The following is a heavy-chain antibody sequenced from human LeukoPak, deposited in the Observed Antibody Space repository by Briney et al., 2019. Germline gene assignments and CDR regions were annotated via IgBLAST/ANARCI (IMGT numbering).Heavy chain of an antibody. V-gene: IGHV1-8*02. CDR1: GYTFTGYY. D-gene: IGHD6-19*01. CDR3: ARGLLGSSGWYYFDY. CDR2: MNPNSGNT. J-gene: IGHJ4*02. Sequence: ASVKVSCKASGYTFTGYYMHWVRQAPGQGLEWMGWMNPNSGNTGYAQKFQGRVTMTRNTSISTAYMELSSLRSEDTAVYYCARGLLGSSGWYYFDYWGQGTLVTVSS.